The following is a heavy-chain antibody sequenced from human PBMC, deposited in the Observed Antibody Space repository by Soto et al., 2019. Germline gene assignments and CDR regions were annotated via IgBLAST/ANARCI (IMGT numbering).Heavy chain of an antibody. Sequence: SETLSLTCTVSGGSISSSSYYWGWIRQPPGKGLEWIGSIYYSGSTYYNTSLKSRVTISVDTSKNQFSLKLSSVTAADTAVYYCARRWYSSAHYYYYGMDVWGQGTTVTVSS. J-gene: IGHJ6*02. CDR1: GGSISSSSYY. D-gene: IGHD6-19*01. V-gene: IGHV4-39*01. CDR3: ARRWYSSAHYYYYGMDV. CDR2: IYYSGST.